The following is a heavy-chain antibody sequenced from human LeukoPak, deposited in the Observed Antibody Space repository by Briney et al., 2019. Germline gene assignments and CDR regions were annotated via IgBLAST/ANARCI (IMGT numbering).Heavy chain of an antibody. D-gene: IGHD2-15*01. CDR1: GFTFSSYW. Sequence: PGGSLRLSCTGSGFTFSSYWMHWVRHAPGKGLVWVSHINTDASRTDYADSVKGRFTISRDNAKNTLYLQMNSLRAEDTALYYCVRLGYCSGGRCFGMDVWGQGTTVTVSS. CDR3: VRLGYCSGGRCFGMDV. CDR2: INTDASRT. V-gene: IGHV3-74*01. J-gene: IGHJ6*02.